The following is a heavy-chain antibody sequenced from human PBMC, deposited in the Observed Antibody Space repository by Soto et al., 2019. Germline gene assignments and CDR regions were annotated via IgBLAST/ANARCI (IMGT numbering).Heavy chain of an antibody. J-gene: IGHJ6*02. CDR1: GGSISSYY. D-gene: IGHD3-22*01. Sequence: QVQLQESGPGLVKPSETLSLTCTVSGGSISSYYWSWIRQPPGKGLEWIGHIYYSGSTNYNPSLKSRVTISVDTSNNQFSLRLSSVTAADTAVYYCARDLSTYYPHYGMDVWGQGTTVTVSS. CDR2: IYYSGST. CDR3: ARDLSTYYPHYGMDV. V-gene: IGHV4-59*01.